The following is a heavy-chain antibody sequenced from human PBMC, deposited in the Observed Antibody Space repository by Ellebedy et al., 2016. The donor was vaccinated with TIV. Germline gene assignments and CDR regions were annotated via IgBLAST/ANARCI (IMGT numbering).Heavy chain of an antibody. V-gene: IGHV3-33*08. CDR1: GFAFRNAW. D-gene: IGHD3-3*01. CDR3: ARDKHYDFWSASYYFDY. CDR2: IWYDGTNK. J-gene: IGHJ4*02. Sequence: GGSLRLSCEASGFAFRNAWLSWVRQAPGKGLEWVAVIWYDGTNKYYADSVKGRFTISRDNSKNTLSLQMSSLRAGDTAVYYCARDKHYDFWSASYYFDYWGQGILVTVSS.